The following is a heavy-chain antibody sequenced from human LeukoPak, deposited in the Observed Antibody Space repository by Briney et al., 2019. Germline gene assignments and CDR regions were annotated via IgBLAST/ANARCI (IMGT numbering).Heavy chain of an antibody. CDR3: ARRRFGELRHGAFDI. Sequence: GGSLRLSCAASGFTFSSYAMHWVRQAPGKGLEYVSAISSNGGSTYYANPVKGRFTISRDNSKNTLYLQMGSLRAEDMAVYYCARRRFGELRHGAFDIWGQGTMVTVSS. J-gene: IGHJ3*02. CDR2: ISSNGGST. V-gene: IGHV3-64*01. D-gene: IGHD3-10*01. CDR1: GFTFSSYA.